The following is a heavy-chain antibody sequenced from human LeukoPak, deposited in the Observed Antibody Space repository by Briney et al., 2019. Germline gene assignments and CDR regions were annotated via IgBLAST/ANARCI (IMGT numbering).Heavy chain of an antibody. V-gene: IGHV3-23*01. D-gene: IGHD3-9*01. J-gene: IGHJ4*02. CDR2: ITPSGGAS. Sequence: GGSLRLSCAASGFTFASYGISWVRQAPGKGLEWVSGITPSGGASYYADSVKGRFTISRDNSKSTVSLQMNSLRAEDTAVYYCASMGNTDYDILTGYRYYFDYWGQGTLVTVSS. CDR1: GFTFASYG. CDR3: ASMGNTDYDILTGYRYYFDY.